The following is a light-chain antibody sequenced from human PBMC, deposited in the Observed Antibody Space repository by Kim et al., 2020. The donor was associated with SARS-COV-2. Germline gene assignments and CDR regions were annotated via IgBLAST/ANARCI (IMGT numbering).Light chain of an antibody. CDR2: FNN. CDR3: AAWDDSLTGWV. CDR1: RSNIGRNT. V-gene: IGLV1-44*01. Sequence: QRVTISCSGRRSNIGRNTVDWYQQLPGTAPKLLIYFNNQRPSGVPDRFSGSNFGTSASLAIRGLQSEDEADYYCAAWDDSLTGWVFGGGTQLTVL. J-gene: IGLJ3*02.